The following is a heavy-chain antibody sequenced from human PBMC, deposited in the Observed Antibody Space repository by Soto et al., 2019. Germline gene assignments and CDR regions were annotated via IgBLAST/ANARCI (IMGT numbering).Heavy chain of an antibody. Sequence: QLQLQESGPGLVKPSETLSLTCTVSGGSISSSSYYWGWIRQPPGKGLEWIGSISYSGSTYYNPSLKSRVNMSVDTSKNQFSLKLRSVTAADTAVYYCARLHGYCISTSCYGYYGMDVWGQGTTVTVSS. V-gene: IGHV4-39*01. CDR2: ISYSGST. CDR1: GGSISSSSYY. D-gene: IGHD2-2*01. CDR3: ARLHGYCISTSCYGYYGMDV. J-gene: IGHJ6*02.